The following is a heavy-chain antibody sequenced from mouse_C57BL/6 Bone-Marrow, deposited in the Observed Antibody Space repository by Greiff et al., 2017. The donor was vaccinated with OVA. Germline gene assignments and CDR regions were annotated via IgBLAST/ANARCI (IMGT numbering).Heavy chain of an antibody. CDR3: ATSISGGYFDV. CDR1: GYTFTSYG. CDR2: IYPRSGNT. V-gene: IGHV1-81*01. Sequence: QVQLQQSGAELARPGASVKLSCKASGYTFTSYGISWVKQRTGQGLEWIGEIYPRSGNTYYNEQFKGKATLTADKSSSTAYMELRSLTAEDSAVYFCATSISGGYFDVWGTGTTVTVSS. J-gene: IGHJ1*03. D-gene: IGHD1-1*01.